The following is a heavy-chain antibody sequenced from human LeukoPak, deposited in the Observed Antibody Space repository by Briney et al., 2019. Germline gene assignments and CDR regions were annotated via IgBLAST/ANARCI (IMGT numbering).Heavy chain of an antibody. Sequence: SQTLSLTCTVSGGSISSGGYYWSWIRQPAGKGLEYLGRIYSTGSTNYNPSLRSRVTISVDTSKNQFSLKLSSVTAADTAVYYCARHKREIAVAGLNAFDIWGQGTMVTVSS. D-gene: IGHD6-19*01. V-gene: IGHV4-61*02. CDR3: ARHKREIAVAGLNAFDI. CDR2: IYSTGST. CDR1: GGSISSGGYY. J-gene: IGHJ3*02.